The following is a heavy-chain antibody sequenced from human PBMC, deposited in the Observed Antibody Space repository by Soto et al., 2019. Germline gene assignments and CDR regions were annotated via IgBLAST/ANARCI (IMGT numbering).Heavy chain of an antibody. CDR1: GFTFSSYG. D-gene: IGHD2-2*01. Sequence: GGSLRLSCAASGFTFSSYGMHWGRQAPGKGLEWVAVIWYDGSNKYYADSVKGRFTISRDNSRNTLYLQMNSLRAEDTAVYYCARVGKYCSSTSCPSYYYYGMDVWGQGTTVTVSS. V-gene: IGHV3-33*01. J-gene: IGHJ6*02. CDR2: IWYDGSNK. CDR3: ARVGKYCSSTSCPSYYYYGMDV.